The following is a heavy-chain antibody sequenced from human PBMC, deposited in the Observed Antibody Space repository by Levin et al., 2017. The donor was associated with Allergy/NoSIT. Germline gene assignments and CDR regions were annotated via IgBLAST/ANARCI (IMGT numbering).Heavy chain of an antibody. V-gene: IGHV3-23*01. CDR1: GFTFSSYA. CDR2: ISGSGGST. CDR3: AKDLGSGYSYGYFDY. J-gene: IGHJ4*02. D-gene: IGHD5-18*01. Sequence: RSGGSLRLSCAASGFTFSSYAMSWVRQAPGKGLEWVSAISGSGGSTYYADSVKGRFTISRDNSKNTLHLQMNSLRAEDTAVYYCAKDLGSGYSYGYFDYWGQGTLVTVSS.